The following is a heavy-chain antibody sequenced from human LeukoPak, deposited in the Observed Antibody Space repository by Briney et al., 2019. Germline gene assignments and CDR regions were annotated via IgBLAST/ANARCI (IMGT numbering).Heavy chain of an antibody. CDR1: GYTFTSYG. CDR3: ARRYYDSSGYYYVGAFDI. Sequence: GASVKVSCKASGYTFTSYGISWVRQAPGQGLEWMGWISAYNGNTNYAQKLQGRVTMTTDTSTSTAYMELRSLRSDDTAVYYCARRYYDSSGYYYVGAFDIWGQGTMVTVSS. CDR2: ISAYNGNT. D-gene: IGHD3-22*01. V-gene: IGHV1-18*01. J-gene: IGHJ3*02.